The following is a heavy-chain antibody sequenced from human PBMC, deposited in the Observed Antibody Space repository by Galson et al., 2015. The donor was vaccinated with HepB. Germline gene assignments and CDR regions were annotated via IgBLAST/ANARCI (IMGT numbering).Heavy chain of an antibody. J-gene: IGHJ3*02. D-gene: IGHD1-14*01. CDR2: IYYSGST. CDR3: ARLIYPEGAFDI. CDR1: SSYY. Sequence: SSYYWSWIRQPPGKGLEWIGYIYYSGSTNYNPSLKSRVTISVDTSKNQFSLKLSSVTAADTAVYYCARLIYPEGAFDIWGQGTMVTVSS. V-gene: IGHV4-59*01.